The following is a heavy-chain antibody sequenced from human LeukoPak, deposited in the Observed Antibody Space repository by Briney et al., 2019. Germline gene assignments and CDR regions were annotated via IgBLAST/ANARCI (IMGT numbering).Heavy chain of an antibody. D-gene: IGHD3-22*01. CDR3: AKDGTTYYYDSSGRWV. J-gene: IGHJ3*01. Sequence: GSLRLSCAASGFTFSSYAMSWVRQAPGKGLEWVSAFSGSGGSTYYADSVKGRFTISRDNSKNTLYLQMNSLRAEDTAVYYCAKDGTTYYYDSSGRWVWGQGTMVTVSS. V-gene: IGHV3-23*01. CDR2: FSGSGGST. CDR1: GFTFSSYA.